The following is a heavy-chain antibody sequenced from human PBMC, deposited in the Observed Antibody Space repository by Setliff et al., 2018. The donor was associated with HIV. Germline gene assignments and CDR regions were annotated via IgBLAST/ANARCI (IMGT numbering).Heavy chain of an antibody. CDR3: ARPLSESYNFWGDAFAI. J-gene: IGHJ3*02. Sequence: SETLSLTCNVSGDSISSHYWSWIRQPPGKGLEWIGYIYHSGSTYYNPSLKSRVTISIDTSKDQFSLKLSSVTAADTAVYYCARPLSESYNFWGDAFAIWGQGTMVTVS. V-gene: IGHV4-59*08. D-gene: IGHD3-3*01. CDR2: IYHSGST. CDR1: GDSISSHY.